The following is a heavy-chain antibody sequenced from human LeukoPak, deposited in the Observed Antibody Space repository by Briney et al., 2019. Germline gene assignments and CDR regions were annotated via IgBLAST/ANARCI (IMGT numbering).Heavy chain of an antibody. CDR2: IFDSGDT. CDR1: GGSFSGYY. D-gene: IGHD4/OR15-4a*01. CDR3: TRRLSNGATLNYFDY. V-gene: IGHV4-59*08. Sequence: PSETLSLTCAVYGGSFSGYYWSWIRRTPGKGLEWIGNIFDSGDTNYNPSLQSRVTISVDTSKTQFSLKLRSVTAADTAVYYCTRRLSNGATLNYFDYWGQGTLVTVSS. J-gene: IGHJ4*02.